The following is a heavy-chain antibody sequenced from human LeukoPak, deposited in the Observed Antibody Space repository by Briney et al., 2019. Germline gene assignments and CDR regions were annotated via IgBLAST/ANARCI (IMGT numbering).Heavy chain of an antibody. D-gene: IGHD2-2*01. V-gene: IGHV1-8*03. CDR2: MNPNSGNT. J-gene: IGHJ5*02. Sequence: ASVKVSCKASGYTFTSYDINWVRQGTGQGLEWMGWMNPNSGNTGYAQKFQGRVTITRNTSISTAYMELSSLRSEDMAVYYCARGAVPAAGDWFDPWGQGTLVTVSS. CDR1: GYTFTSYD. CDR3: ARGAVPAAGDWFDP.